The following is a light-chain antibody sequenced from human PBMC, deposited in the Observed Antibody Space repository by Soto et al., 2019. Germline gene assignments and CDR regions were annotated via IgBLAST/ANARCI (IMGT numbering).Light chain of an antibody. Sequence: EIVMTQSPATLSVSPGERATLSCRASQSVSRNLAWYQQKPGQAPRLLIYGASTRATGIPARFSGSGSGTDFTLTISSLQSEDFAVYYCQHYNNWPPWTFGPGTKVEIK. CDR3: QHYNNWPPWT. J-gene: IGKJ1*01. CDR1: QSVSRN. CDR2: GAS. V-gene: IGKV3-15*01.